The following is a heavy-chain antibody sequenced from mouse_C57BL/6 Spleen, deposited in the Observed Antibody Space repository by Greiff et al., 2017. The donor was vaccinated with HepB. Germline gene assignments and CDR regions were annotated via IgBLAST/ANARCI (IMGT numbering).Heavy chain of an antibody. D-gene: IGHD2-2*01. V-gene: IGHV1-55*01. CDR2: IYPGSGST. CDR1: GYTFTSYW. J-gene: IGHJ2*01. CDR3: ARSTGYPDY. Sequence: QVQLQQPGAELVKPGASVKMSCKASGYTFTSYWITWVKQRPGQGLEWIGDIYPGSGSTNDNEKVKSKATLTADTYSSTAYMQLSSLTSEDSAVYYCARSTGYPDYWGQGTTLTVSS.